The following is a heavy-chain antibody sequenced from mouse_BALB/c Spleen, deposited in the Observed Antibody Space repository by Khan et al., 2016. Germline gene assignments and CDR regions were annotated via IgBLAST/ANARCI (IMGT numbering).Heavy chain of an antibody. J-gene: IGHJ3*01. Sequence: VQLQQPGAELVKPGASVKLSCTASGFNIKDTYMHWVKQRPEQGLEWIGRIDPANGNTKYDPKFQGKATITADTSSNTAYLQLSSLTSEDAAVYYCARRYYGYDWFAYWGQGTLVTVSA. D-gene: IGHD2-2*01. CDR3: ARRYYGYDWFAY. V-gene: IGHV14-3*02. CDR1: GFNIKDTY. CDR2: IDPANGNT.